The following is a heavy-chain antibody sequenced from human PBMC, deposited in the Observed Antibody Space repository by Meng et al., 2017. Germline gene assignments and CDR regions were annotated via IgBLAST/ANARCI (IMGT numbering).Heavy chain of an antibody. V-gene: IGHV4-39*07. CDR3: ARDRSLWFGELLPLWFDP. Sequence: GSLRLSCTASGGPISSSSYYWGWIRQPPGKGLEWIGSIYYSGSTYYNPSLKSRVTISVDTSKNQFSLKLSSVTAADTAVYYCARDRSLWFGELLPLWFDPWRQGTMVTVS. CDR1: GGPISSSSYY. CDR2: IYYSGST. D-gene: IGHD3-10*01. J-gene: IGHJ5*02.